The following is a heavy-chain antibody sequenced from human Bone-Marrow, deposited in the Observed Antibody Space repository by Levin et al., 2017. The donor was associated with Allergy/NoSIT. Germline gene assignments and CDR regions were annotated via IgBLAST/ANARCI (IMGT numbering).Heavy chain of an antibody. CDR3: ARGDSGVAEGAFDI. D-gene: IGHD1-26*01. CDR1: GFTFSSYD. CDR2: IGTAGDT. J-gene: IGHJ3*02. V-gene: IGHV3-13*01. Sequence: GESLKISCAASGFTFSSYDMHWVRQATGKGLEWVSAIGTAGDTYYPGSVKGRFTISRENAKNSLYLQMNSLRAGDTAVYYCARGDSGVAEGAFDIWGQGTMVTVSS.